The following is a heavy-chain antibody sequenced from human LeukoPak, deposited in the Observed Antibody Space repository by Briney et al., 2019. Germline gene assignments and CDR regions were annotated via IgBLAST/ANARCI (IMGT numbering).Heavy chain of an antibody. V-gene: IGHV4-39*07. CDR2: IYYSGNT. CDR1: GDSISSGDYY. CDR3: ARESYYDSSGYSHDAFDI. Sequence: SETLSLTCTVSGDSISSGDYYWSWIRQPAGKGLEWIGRIYYSGNTYYKSSLKSRVTIAVDTSKNQFSLKLNSVTAADTAVYYCARESYYDSSGYSHDAFDIWGQGTMVTVSS. J-gene: IGHJ3*02. D-gene: IGHD3-22*01.